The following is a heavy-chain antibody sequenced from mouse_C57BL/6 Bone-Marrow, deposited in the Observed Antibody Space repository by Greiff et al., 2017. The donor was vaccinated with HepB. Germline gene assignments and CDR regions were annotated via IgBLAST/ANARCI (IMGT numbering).Heavy chain of an antibody. D-gene: IGHD1-1*01. J-gene: IGHJ4*01. V-gene: IGHV5-17*01. CDR1: GFTFSDYG. Sequence: EVKVVESGEGLVKPGGSLKLSCAASGFTFSDYGMHWVRQAPEKGLEWVAYISSGSSTIYYADTVKGRFTISRDNAKNTLFLQMTSLRSEDTAMYYCARKKDYDGMGPAMDYWGQGTSVTVSS. CDR2: ISSGSSTI. CDR3: ARKKDYDGMGPAMDY.